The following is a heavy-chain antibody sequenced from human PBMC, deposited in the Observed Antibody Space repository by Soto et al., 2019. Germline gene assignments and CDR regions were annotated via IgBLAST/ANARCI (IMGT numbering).Heavy chain of an antibody. D-gene: IGHD3-9*01. V-gene: IGHV3-33*01. CDR2: IWYDGSNK. Sequence: GGSLRLSCAASGFTFSSYGMHWVRQAPGKGLEWVAVIWYDGSNKYYADSVKGRFTISRDNSKNTLYLQMNSLRAEDTAVYYCARVDMTIPHYYYYYGMDVWGQGTTVTVSS. CDR3: ARVDMTIPHYYYYYGMDV. J-gene: IGHJ6*02. CDR1: GFTFSSYG.